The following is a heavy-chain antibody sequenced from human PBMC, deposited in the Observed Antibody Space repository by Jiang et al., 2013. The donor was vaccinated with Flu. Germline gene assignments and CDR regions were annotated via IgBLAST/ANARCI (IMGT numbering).Heavy chain of an antibody. CDR1: GFTFDDYA. Sequence: GRSLRLSCAASGFTFDDYAMHWVRQAPGKGLEWVSGISWNSGSIGYADSVKGRFTISRDNAKNSLYLQMNSLRAEDTALYYCAKDGPSTGYYGSGSYYITGNAFDIWGQGTMVTVSS. V-gene: IGHV3-9*01. CDR2: ISWNSGSI. D-gene: IGHD3-10*01. J-gene: IGHJ3*02. CDR3: AKDGPSTGYYGSGSYYITGNAFDI.